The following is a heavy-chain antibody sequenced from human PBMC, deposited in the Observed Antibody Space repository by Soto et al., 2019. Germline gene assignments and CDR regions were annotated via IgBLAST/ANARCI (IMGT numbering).Heavy chain of an antibody. J-gene: IGHJ6*03. CDR3: ARAPETTEPWEYFYYYMDV. CDR1: AFTFSAYY. V-gene: IGHV3-11*01. CDR2: ISSGGGTA. Sequence: QVQLVESGGGFVKPGGSLRLSCAASAFTFSAYYMIWSRQAPGKGLEWVSYISSGGGTAYYADSVKGRFTISRDNAKNSLFLQMNSLRGEDTAVYYCARAPETTEPWEYFYYYMDVWGKGTTVTVSS. D-gene: IGHD4-17*01.